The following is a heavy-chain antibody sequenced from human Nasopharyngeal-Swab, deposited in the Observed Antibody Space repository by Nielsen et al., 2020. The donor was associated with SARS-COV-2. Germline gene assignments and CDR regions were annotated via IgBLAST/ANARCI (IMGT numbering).Heavy chain of an antibody. CDR3: AREALKELLWFGASSSYYGMDV. D-gene: IGHD3-10*01. CDR1: GGSISSGGYY. J-gene: IGHJ6*02. V-gene: IGHV4-31*03. CDR2: IYYSGST. Sequence: SETLSLTCTVSGGSISSGGYYWSWIRQHPGKGLAWIGYIYYSGSTYYNPSLKSRVTISVDTSKNQFSLKLSSVTAADTAVYYCAREALKELLWFGASSSYYGMDVWGQGTTVTVSS.